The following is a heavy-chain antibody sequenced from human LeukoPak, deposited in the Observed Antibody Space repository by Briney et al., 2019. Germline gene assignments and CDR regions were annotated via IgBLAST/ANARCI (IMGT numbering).Heavy chain of an antibody. J-gene: IGHJ4*02. V-gene: IGHV3-74*01. D-gene: IGHD1-1*01. CDR3: ARGGELERQHYFDY. Sequence: GGSLRLSCAASGFTFSSYWMHWVRHAPGKGLVWVSRINSDGSSTSYADSVKGRFTISRDNAKNTLYLQMNSLRAEDTAVYYCARGGELERQHYFDYWGQGTLVTVSS. CDR2: INSDGSST. CDR1: GFTFSSYW.